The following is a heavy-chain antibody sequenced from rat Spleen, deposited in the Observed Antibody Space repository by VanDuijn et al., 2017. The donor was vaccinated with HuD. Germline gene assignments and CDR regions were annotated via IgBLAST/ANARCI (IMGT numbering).Heavy chain of an antibody. V-gene: IGHV5-27*01. Sequence: EVQLVESGGGLVQPGRSLKLSCAASGFTFSYYWMTWIRRAPKKGLEWVAYISTDGGSTYYRDSVKGRFTISRDNGKNTLYLQMDSLRSEDTATYYCTTGGVQLGYFDYWGQGVMVTVSS. CDR3: TTGGVQLGYFDY. D-gene: IGHD1-5*01. CDR2: ISTDGGST. CDR1: GFTFSYYW. J-gene: IGHJ2*01.